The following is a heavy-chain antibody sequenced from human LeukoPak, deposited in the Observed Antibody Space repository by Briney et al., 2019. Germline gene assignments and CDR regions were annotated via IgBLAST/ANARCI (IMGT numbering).Heavy chain of an antibody. CDR3: YGSGSYYLFDY. Sequence: ASVKVSCKASGYTFTSYYMHWVRQAPGQGLEWIGIINPSGGSTSYAQKFQGRVTMTRDTSTSTVYMELSSLRSEDTAVYYCYGSGSYYLFDYWGQGTLVTVSS. J-gene: IGHJ4*02. CDR2: INPSGGST. CDR1: GYTFTSYY. V-gene: IGHV1-46*01. D-gene: IGHD3-10*01.